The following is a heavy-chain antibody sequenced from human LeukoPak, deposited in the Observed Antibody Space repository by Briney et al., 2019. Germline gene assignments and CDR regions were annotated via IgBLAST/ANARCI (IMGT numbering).Heavy chain of an antibody. D-gene: IGHD3-3*01. Sequence: PGGSLRLSCAASGFTFSSYAMSWVRQAPGKGLEWGSDISGSGGSTYYADSVKGRFTISRDNSKNTLYLQMNSLRAEDTAVYYCAKTIGGPVLEWLLGLIIDYWGQGTLVTVSS. J-gene: IGHJ4*02. CDR2: ISGSGGST. V-gene: IGHV3-23*01. CDR3: AKTIGGPVLEWLLGLIIDY. CDR1: GFTFSSYA.